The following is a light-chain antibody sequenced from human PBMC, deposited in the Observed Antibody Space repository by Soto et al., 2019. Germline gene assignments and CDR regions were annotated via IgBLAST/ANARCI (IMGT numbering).Light chain of an antibody. CDR1: SSYVGGYNY. CDR2: DVG. Sequence: QSVLTQPASVSGSPGQSITISCTGTSSYVGGYNYVSWYQQHPGKAPKLMIFDVGNRPSGVSDRFSASKSGNTASLIISGLQPEDEADYYCSSYTSSSTYVFGTGTKVTVL. J-gene: IGLJ1*01. V-gene: IGLV2-14*01. CDR3: SSYTSSSTYV.